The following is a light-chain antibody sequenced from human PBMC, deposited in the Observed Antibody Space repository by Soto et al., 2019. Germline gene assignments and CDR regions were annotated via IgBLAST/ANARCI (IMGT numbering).Light chain of an antibody. V-gene: IGKV3-20*01. CDR1: QSVSSSY. CDR2: GAS. J-gene: IGKJ4*01. Sequence: EIVLTQSPGTLSLSPGERATLSCRASQSVSSSYLAWYQQKPGQAPRLLIYGASSRATGIPDRFSGSGSGTDFTLTISRLEHDDFAVYYCQQYGSSRLTFGGGTKVEIK. CDR3: QQYGSSRLT.